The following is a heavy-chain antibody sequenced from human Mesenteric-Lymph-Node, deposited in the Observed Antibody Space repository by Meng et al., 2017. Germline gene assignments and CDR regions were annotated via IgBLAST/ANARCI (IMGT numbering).Heavy chain of an antibody. CDR2: IIPIFGTA. CDR3: ATDYPKGSGSYLFDP. V-gene: IGHV1-69*06. D-gene: IGHD3-10*01. CDR1: GGTFSSYA. Sequence: QVQAVQSGAEVKKPGSSVKVSCKASGGTFSSYAISWVRQAPGQGLEWMGGIIPIFGTAIYAQKFQGRVTMTEDTSTDTAYMELSSLRSEDTAVYYCATDYPKGSGSYLFDPWGQGTLVTVSS. J-gene: IGHJ5*02.